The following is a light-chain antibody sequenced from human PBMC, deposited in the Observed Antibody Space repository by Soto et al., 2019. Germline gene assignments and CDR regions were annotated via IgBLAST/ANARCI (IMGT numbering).Light chain of an antibody. V-gene: IGLV2-14*01. Sequence: QSVLTQPASVSGSPGQSITISCTGTSSDVGGYNYVSWYQQHPGKAPKLMIYDVSNRPSGVSNRFSGSKSGNTASLTISELQAEDEADYYCSSYTSSSTLYVVFGGGTKLTVL. CDR1: SSDVGGYNY. CDR2: DVS. CDR3: SSYTSSSTLYVV. J-gene: IGLJ2*01.